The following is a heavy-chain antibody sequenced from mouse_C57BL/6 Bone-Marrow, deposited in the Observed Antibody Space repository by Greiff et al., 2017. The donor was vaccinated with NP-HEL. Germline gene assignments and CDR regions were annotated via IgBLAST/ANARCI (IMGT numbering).Heavy chain of an antibody. CDR2: ISYDGSN. Sequence: EVQLKESGPGLVKPSQSLSLTCSVTGYSIISGYYWNWIRQFPGNKLEWMAYISYDGSNNYNPSLKNRISITRDISKNQFFLKLTTVTTEDTATYYCAREGGYYGSPFAYWGQGTLVTVSA. V-gene: IGHV3-6*01. J-gene: IGHJ3*01. CDR1: GYSIISGYY. CDR3: AREGGYYGSPFAY. D-gene: IGHD1-1*01.